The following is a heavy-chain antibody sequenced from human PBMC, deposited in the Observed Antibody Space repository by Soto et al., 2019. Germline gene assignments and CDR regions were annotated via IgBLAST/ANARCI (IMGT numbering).Heavy chain of an antibody. V-gene: IGHV1-2*04. CDR3: ARETVVVPAAIRVGYYYGMDV. CDR2: INPNSGGT. J-gene: IGHJ6*02. D-gene: IGHD2-2*02. Sequence: ASVKVSCKASGYTFTGYYMHWVRQAPGQGLEWMGWINPNSGGTNYAQKFQGWVTMTRDTSISTAYMELGRLRSDDTAVYYCARETVVVPAAIRVGYYYGMDVWGQGTTVTVSS. CDR1: GYTFTGYY.